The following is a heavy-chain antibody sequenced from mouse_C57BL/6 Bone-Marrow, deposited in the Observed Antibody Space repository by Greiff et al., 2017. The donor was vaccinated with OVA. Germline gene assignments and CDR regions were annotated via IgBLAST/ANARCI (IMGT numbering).Heavy chain of an antibody. CDR2: ISNGGGST. CDR3: AREGYYGSSSYFDY. D-gene: IGHD1-1*01. J-gene: IGHJ2*01. CDR1: GFTFSDYY. Sequence: EVQVVESGGGLVQPGGSLKLSCAASGFTFSDYYMYWVRQTPEKRLEWVAYISNGGGSTYYPDTVKGRFTISRDNAKNTLYLQMSRLKSEDTAMYYCAREGYYGSSSYFDYWGQGTTLTVSS. V-gene: IGHV5-12*01.